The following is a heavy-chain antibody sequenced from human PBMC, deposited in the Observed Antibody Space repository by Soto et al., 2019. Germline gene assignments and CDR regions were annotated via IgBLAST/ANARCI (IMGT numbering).Heavy chain of an antibody. CDR2: IYSGGDI. J-gene: IGHJ4*02. CDR1: RFPVRSNY. D-gene: IGHD3-22*01. V-gene: IGHV3-66*01. Sequence: EVQLVESGGGLVQPGGSLRLSCAASRFPVRSNYMTWVRQAPGKGLEWVSVIYSGGDIYYADSVKGRFTISRDNSKNTLYLQMNSLRAEDTAVYYCAVTAYATSGYYADDWGQGTLVTVSS. CDR3: AVTAYATSGYYADD.